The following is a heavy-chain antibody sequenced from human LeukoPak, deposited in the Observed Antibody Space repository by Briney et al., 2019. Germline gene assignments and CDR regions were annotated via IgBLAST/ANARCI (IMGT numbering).Heavy chain of an antibody. CDR2: ISYTGRA. CDR1: GGSMKGYY. Sequence: SDPLSLPCSVSGGSMKGYYGSWIRRPPGKGFEWFGCISYTGRANCNPSLRSRVTMLIDTFKSQFALKLTSVNAADTAGYFRARGERVGCDYWGQGALVSVSP. V-gene: IGHV4-59*07. CDR3: ARGERVGCDY. J-gene: IGHJ4*02. D-gene: IGHD1-26*01.